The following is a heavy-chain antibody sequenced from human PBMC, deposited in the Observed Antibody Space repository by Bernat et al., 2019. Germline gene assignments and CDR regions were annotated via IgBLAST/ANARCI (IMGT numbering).Heavy chain of an antibody. Sequence: QVQLQESGPGLVKPSETLSLTCTVSGASVNSGSCYWTCIRQPPGKGLEWIGYVSYRGRTNYNPYLKNRVTISADTSKNQFSLKLSSVTAADRAVYYCARDNGIVGAAWYFDLWGRGTLVSVSS. CDR2: VSYRGRT. J-gene: IGHJ2*01. D-gene: IGHD1-26*01. V-gene: IGHV4-61*01. CDR1: GASVNSGSCY. CDR3: ARDNGIVGAAWYFDL.